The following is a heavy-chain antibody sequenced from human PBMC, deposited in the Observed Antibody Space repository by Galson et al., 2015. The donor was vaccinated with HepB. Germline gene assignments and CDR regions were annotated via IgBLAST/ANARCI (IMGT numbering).Heavy chain of an antibody. V-gene: IGHV1-69*10. Sequence: SVKVSCKASGGTFSSYAISWVRQAPGQGLEWMGGVIPIFGIANYAQKFQGRVTITADKSTSTAYMELSSLRSEDTAVCYCAGLPAATYYYYYGMDVWGQGTTVTVSS. CDR2: VIPIFGIA. J-gene: IGHJ6*02. CDR1: GGTFSSYA. CDR3: AGLPAATYYYYYGMDV. D-gene: IGHD2-2*01.